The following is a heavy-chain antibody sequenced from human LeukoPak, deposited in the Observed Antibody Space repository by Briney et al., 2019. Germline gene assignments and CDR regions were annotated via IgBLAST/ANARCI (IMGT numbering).Heavy chain of an antibody. J-gene: IGHJ3*02. Sequence: SVKVSCKASGGTFSSYAISWVRQAPGQGLEWMGGIIPIFGTANYAQKFQGRVTITADKSTSTAYMELSSLRSEDTAVYYCARRRCSSTSCYVGAFDIWGQGTMVTVSS. CDR2: IIPIFGTA. V-gene: IGHV1-69*06. CDR1: GGTFSSYA. D-gene: IGHD2-2*01. CDR3: ARRRCSSTSCYVGAFDI.